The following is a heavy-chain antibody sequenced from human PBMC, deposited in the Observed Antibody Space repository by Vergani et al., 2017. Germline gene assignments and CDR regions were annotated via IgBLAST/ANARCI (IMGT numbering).Heavy chain of an antibody. V-gene: IGHV1-69*01. J-gene: IGHJ4*02. CDR1: GGTFSSYD. CDR3: ARGTFCSSGWLAPDD. D-gene: IGHD6-19*01. Sequence: QVKLVQSGAEVKKPGSSVKVSCKASGGTFSSYDISWVRQAPGQGLEWMGGIIPNFGTANYAQKFQGRVTITADESTSTADMGLSSLRSEDTAVYYCARGTFCSSGWLAPDDWGKGTLVTVSS. CDR2: IIPNFGTA.